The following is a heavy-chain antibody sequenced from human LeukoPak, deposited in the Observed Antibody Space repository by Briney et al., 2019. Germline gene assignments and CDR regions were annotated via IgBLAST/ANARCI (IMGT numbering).Heavy chain of an antibody. V-gene: IGHV4-30-4*07. Sequence: SETLSLTCAVSGGSISSGGYSWSWIRQPPGKGLEWIGYIYYSGSTYYNPSLKSRVTISVDTSKNKFSLKLSSVTAADTAVYFCARSTVRGHSYYYYMDVWGKGTTVTVSS. CDR1: GGSISSGGYS. D-gene: IGHD3-10*01. CDR2: IYYSGST. J-gene: IGHJ6*03. CDR3: ARSTVRGHSYYYYMDV.